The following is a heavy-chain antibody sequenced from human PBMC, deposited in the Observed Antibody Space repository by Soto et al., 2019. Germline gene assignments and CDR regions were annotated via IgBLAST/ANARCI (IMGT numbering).Heavy chain of an antibody. CDR2: ISAYNGNT. CDR3: AREVGYCSITSCYQRRYYYYGMDV. V-gene: IGHV1-18*01. CDR1: GYTFTSYG. Sequence: QIQLVQSGAEVKKPGASVKVSCKASGYTFTSYGISWVRQAPGQGLEWMGWISAYNGNTNYAQKLQGRVTMTTDTSTSTAYMELRSLRSDDTAVYYCAREVGYCSITSCYQRRYYYYGMDVWGQGTTVTVSS. D-gene: IGHD2-2*01. J-gene: IGHJ6*02.